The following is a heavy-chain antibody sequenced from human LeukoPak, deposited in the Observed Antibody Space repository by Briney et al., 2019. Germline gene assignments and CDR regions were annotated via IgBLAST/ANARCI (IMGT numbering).Heavy chain of an antibody. V-gene: IGHV3-74*01. D-gene: IGHD1-26*01. Sequence: QPPGSLRLTCADSGFTFDCYWMKWVRQAQGKGLVWVSRIKSDESTTSYADSVKGRFTIYRDNARNTLYLQMNSLRTEDTAVYYCARGDGGCYGGRFDYWGQGTLFTVSS. CDR2: IKSDESTT. CDR1: GFTFDCYW. CDR3: ARGDGGCYGGRFDY. J-gene: IGHJ4*02.